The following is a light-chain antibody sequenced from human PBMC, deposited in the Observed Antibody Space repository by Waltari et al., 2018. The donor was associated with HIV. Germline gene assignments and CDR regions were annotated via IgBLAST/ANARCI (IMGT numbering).Light chain of an antibody. CDR1: ALPKQY. V-gene: IGLV3-25*03. CDR2: KDT. CDR3: QSADSSGTYPVV. Sequence: SYELTQPPSVSVSPGQTARIPCSGGALPKQYASWYQQKPGQAPVLVIYKDTERPSGIPERFSGSSSGTTVTLTISGVQAEDEADYYCQSADSSGTYPVVFGGGTKLTVL. J-gene: IGLJ2*01.